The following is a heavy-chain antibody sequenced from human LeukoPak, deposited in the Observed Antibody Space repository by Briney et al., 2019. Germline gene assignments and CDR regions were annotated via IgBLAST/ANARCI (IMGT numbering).Heavy chain of an antibody. CDR2: VFYNGTT. D-gene: IGHD3-10*01. CDR3: ARLTRRGSGLRSYYSY. V-gene: IGHV4-39*01. CDR1: GGSINNSAYF. J-gene: IGHJ4*02. Sequence: PETLSLTCTVSGGSINNSAYFWGWIRQPPGKGLEWIASVFYNGTTYYDPPLKSRVTISVDTSRNQFSLNLTSVTAADTALYYCARLTRRGSGLRSYYSYWGQGTLVTVSS.